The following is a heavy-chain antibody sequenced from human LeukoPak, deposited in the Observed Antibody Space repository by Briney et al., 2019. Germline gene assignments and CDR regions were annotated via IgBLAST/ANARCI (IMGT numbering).Heavy chain of an antibody. CDR2: ISGSGTIT. Sequence: GGSLRLSCAASGFTFSSYAMSWVRHAPGKGLEWVSTISGSGTITYYADSVKGRFTISRDNSKNTLYLQMNSLRAEDTAVYYCAREKGSSGYILGYWGQGTLVTVSS. CDR1: GFTFSSYA. CDR3: AREKGSSGYILGY. V-gene: IGHV3-23*01. D-gene: IGHD3-22*01. J-gene: IGHJ4*02.